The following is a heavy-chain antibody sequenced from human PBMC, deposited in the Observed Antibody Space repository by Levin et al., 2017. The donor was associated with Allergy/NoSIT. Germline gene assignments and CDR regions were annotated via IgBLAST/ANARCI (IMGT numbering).Heavy chain of an antibody. Sequence: GESLKISCAASGFTFRSYAMHWVRQAPGKGLEWVAVISYDGSTKYHADSVKGRFTISRDNSKNTLYLQMNSLRAEDTAVYYCASGSLNSPLVSRGDYFDFWGQGTLVTVSS. J-gene: IGHJ4*02. V-gene: IGHV3-30-3*01. CDR3: ASGSLNSPLVSRGDYFDF. CDR2: ISYDGSTK. D-gene: IGHD6-13*01. CDR1: GFTFRSYA.